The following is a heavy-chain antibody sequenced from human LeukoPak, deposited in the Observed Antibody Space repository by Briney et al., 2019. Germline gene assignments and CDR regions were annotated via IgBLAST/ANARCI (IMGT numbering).Heavy chain of an antibody. Sequence: GGSLRLSCVASGFTFSRHAMHWVRQAPGKGLEWVAVLSYDGSSDYYTASVKGRFTISRDNSKNTLYLQMNSLRDEDAAVCYCARIPGAEASWADAMNVWGQGTTVTVSS. V-gene: IGHV3-30*04. CDR3: ARIPGAEASWADAMNV. CDR2: LSYDGSSD. D-gene: IGHD1-14*01. CDR1: GFTFSRHA. J-gene: IGHJ6*02.